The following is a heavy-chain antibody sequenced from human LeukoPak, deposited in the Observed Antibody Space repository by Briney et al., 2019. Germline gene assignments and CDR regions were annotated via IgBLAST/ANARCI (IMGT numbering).Heavy chain of an antibody. J-gene: IGHJ4*02. Sequence: GGSLRLSCAASGFSFSSYAMIWVRQAPGKGLEWVSSISDSGGNSFYIDSVKGRFTISRDNSKNTLYLQVNSLRAEDTALYYCARSSNGVYIQWGQGTLVTVSS. CDR2: ISDSGGNS. D-gene: IGHD2-8*01. CDR1: GFSFSSYA. CDR3: ARSSNGVYIQ. V-gene: IGHV3-23*01.